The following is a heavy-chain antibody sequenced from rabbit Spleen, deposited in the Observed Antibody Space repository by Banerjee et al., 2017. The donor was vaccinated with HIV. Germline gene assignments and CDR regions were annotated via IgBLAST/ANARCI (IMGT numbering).Heavy chain of an antibody. CDR1: GFDFSDKAV. Sequence: QEQLVESGGGLVQPEGSLTLTCKASGFDFSDKAVMCWVRQAPGKGLQWIGCIYGGSGSTDYASWAKGRFTISKTSSTTVTLQMTGLTAADTATYFCARDLVAVIGWNFNLWGQGTLVTVS. J-gene: IGHJ4*01. D-gene: IGHD2-1*01. CDR3: ARDLVAVIGWNFNL. CDR2: IYGGSGST. V-gene: IGHV1S45*01.